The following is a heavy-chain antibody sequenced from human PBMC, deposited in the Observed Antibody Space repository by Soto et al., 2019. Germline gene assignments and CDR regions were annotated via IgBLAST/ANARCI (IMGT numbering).Heavy chain of an antibody. CDR1: GFTFSDYS. J-gene: IGHJ6*02. V-gene: IGHV3-11*01. Sequence: LRLSFAASGFTFSDYSMSWIRQAPGKGLEWVSYITYSVSTIYSADSVKGRFTISRDDAKNSLYLQMNSLRAEDTAVYYCARGLSITHYGMDVWGQGTTVTVSS. CDR3: ARGLSITHYGMDV. CDR2: ITYSVSTI.